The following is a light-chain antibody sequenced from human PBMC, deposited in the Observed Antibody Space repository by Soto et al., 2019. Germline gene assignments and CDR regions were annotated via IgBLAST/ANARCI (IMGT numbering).Light chain of an antibody. CDR1: SSNVGGYNY. J-gene: IGLJ3*02. CDR2: DVS. CDR3: CSYAGSHRWV. Sequence: QSALTQPRSVSGSPGESVTISCTGTSSNVGGYNYVPWYQHRPGKAPRLIIYDVSKRPSGVPDRFSGFKSGNTASLTISGLQAEDEADYYCCSYAGSHRWVFGGGTKVTVL. V-gene: IGLV2-11*01.